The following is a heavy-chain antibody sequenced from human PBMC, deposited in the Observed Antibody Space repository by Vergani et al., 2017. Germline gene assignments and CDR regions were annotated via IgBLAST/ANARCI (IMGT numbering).Heavy chain of an antibody. V-gene: IGHV3-30-3*01. Sequence: QVQLVESGGGVVQPGRSLRLSCAASGFTFSSYAIHWVRQAPGKGLEWVAVISYDGSNKYYADSVKGRFTISRDNSKNTLYLQMNSLRAEDTAVYYCARVRLGAFDIWGQGTMVTVSS. J-gene: IGHJ3*02. D-gene: IGHD3-22*01. CDR2: ISYDGSNK. CDR1: GFTFSSYA. CDR3: ARVRLGAFDI.